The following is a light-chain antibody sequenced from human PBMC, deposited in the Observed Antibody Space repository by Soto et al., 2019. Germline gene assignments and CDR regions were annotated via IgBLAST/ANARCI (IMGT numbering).Light chain of an antibody. J-gene: IGLJ1*01. CDR1: SSGVGGYNV. V-gene: IGLV2-11*01. CDR3: CSYAGSYTYV. CDR2: NVI. Sequence: QSVLTQPRSVSGSPGQSVTISCTGTSSGVGGYNVVSWYQHHPRKASKLIIYNVIQRPSGVPDRFSASKSDNTASLTIAGLQAEDEADYYCCSYAGSYTYVFGTGTKVTVL.